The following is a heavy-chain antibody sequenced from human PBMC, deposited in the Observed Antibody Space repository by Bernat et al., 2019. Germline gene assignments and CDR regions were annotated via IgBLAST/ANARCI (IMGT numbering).Heavy chain of an antibody. CDR3: ARGHAQSGPGGSGRYRTLDY. CDR1: GFSFSTYT. Sequence: EVQLVESGGGLVQPGGSLRLSCAASGFSFSTYTMNWVRQAPGKGLEWVSYISSSSTTIYYADSVKGRFTISRDNAKNSLFLQMNSLRDEDTAVYYCARGHAQSGPGGSGRYRTLDYWGQGTLVTVSS. CDR2: ISSSSTTI. V-gene: IGHV3-48*02. J-gene: IGHJ4*02. D-gene: IGHD3-10*01.